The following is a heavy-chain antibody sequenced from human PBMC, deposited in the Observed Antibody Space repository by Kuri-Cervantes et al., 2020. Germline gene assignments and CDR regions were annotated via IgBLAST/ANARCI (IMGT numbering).Heavy chain of an antibody. CDR2: INAGNGNT. V-gene: IGHV1-3*01. Sequence: ASVKVSCKASGYTFTTYAIHWVRQVPGQRLEWLGWINAGNGNTRYSPKFQGRVSLTRDTSASTAYMELSSLRSEDTAVYYCAAGFWSGYSYYYYYMDVWGKGTTVTDSS. CDR1: GYTFTTYA. D-gene: IGHD3-3*01. J-gene: IGHJ6*03. CDR3: AAGFWSGYSYYYYYMDV.